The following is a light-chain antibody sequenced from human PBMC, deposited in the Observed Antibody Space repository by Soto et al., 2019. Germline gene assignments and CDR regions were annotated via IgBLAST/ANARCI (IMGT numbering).Light chain of an antibody. CDR3: QQLNAYPRT. CDR1: QSFGIY. Sequence: DIQMTQSPSSLSASVGDRVTITCQASQSFGIYLNWYQQNPGKAPKLLIYAASTLQSGVPSRFSGSRSGTEFTLTISSLQSEDFATYYCQQLNAYPRTFGGGTKVDIK. CDR2: AAS. J-gene: IGKJ4*01. V-gene: IGKV1-9*01.